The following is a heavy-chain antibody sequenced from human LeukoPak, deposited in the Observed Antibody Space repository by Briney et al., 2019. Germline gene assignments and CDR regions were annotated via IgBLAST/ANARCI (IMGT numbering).Heavy chain of an antibody. CDR2: ITKSGGST. CDR1: GITFITID. J-gene: IGHJ4*02. CDR3: ANVVGGY. V-gene: IGHV3-23*01. D-gene: IGHD2-21*01. Sequence: GGSLRLSCAVSGITFITIDVIWVRLAPGKGLEWVSTITKSGGSTYYAVCVKGRFTISRDNSKDTLYLQMNRLRAEDTAVYYCANVVGGYWGQGALVTVSS.